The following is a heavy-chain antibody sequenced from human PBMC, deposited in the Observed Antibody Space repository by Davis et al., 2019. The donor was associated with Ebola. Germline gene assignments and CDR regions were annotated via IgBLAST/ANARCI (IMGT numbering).Heavy chain of an antibody. J-gene: IGHJ4*02. CDR1: GFTFTSHA. Sequence: PGGSLRLSCAASGFTFTSHAMTWVRQAPGKGLAWVARITATDGGTYYADAVKGRFTISRDNSKNTLYLQMNSLRAEDTAVFYCAEGGTNNFLGANWGQGTLVTVSS. CDR3: AEGGTNNFLGAN. CDR2: ITATDGGT. D-gene: IGHD2-8*01. V-gene: IGHV3-23*01.